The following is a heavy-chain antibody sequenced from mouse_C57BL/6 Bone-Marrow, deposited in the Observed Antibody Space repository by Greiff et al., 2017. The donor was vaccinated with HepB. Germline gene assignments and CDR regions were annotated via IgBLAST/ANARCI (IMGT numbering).Heavy chain of an antibody. Sequence: EVKLQESGGDLVKPGGSLKLSCAASGFTFSSYGMSWVRQTPDKRLEWVATISSGGSYTYYPDSVKGRFTISRDNAKNTLYLQMSSLKSEDTAMYYCASDSNFDYWGQGTTLTVSS. V-gene: IGHV5-6*01. CDR1: GFTFSSYG. CDR2: ISSGGSYT. J-gene: IGHJ2*01. CDR3: ASDSNFDY.